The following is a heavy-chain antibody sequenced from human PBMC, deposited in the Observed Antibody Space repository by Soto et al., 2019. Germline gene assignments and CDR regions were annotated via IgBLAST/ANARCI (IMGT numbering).Heavy chain of an antibody. CDR3: ARHTPAISSSDH. V-gene: IGHV4-59*08. Sequence: SETLSVTCTVSGGSISSYYWSWSRQPPGKGLEWIGYTYYSGSTNYNPSLKSRVTISVDTSKNQFSLKLSSVTAADTAVYYCARHTPAISSSDHWGQGPLVTVSS. D-gene: IGHD6-6*01. CDR2: TYYSGST. J-gene: IGHJ4*02. CDR1: GGSISSYY.